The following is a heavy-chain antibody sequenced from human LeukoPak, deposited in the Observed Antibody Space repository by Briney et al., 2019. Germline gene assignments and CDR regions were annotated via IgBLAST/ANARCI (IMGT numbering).Heavy chain of an antibody. CDR3: ARGYCGGDCPASFDY. J-gene: IGHJ4*02. CDR1: GGSISTNTYY. Sequence: SETLSLTCTVSGGSISTNTYYWGWIRQSPGKGLEWIGYIHHSGNTNYNPSLKSRVTISVDTSKNQFSLNLISVTAADTAVYYCARGYCGGDCPASFDYWGQGTLVTVSS. CDR2: IHHSGNT. D-gene: IGHD2-21*02. V-gene: IGHV4-61*05.